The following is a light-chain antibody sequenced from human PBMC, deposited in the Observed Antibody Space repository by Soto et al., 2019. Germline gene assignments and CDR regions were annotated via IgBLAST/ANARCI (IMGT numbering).Light chain of an antibody. Sequence: EIVLTQSPATLSLSPGERAILSCRASQSVSTFLAWFQQKPGQPPRLLIYSASTRATGVPDRFSGSGSGTHFTLTITRLEPEDFAIYICQNYNLSFGPGTKVDIK. CDR2: SAS. V-gene: IGKV3-11*01. CDR3: QNYNLS. J-gene: IGKJ3*01. CDR1: QSVSTF.